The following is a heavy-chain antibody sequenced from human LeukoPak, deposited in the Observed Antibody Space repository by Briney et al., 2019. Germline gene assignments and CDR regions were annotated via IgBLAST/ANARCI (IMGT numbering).Heavy chain of an antibody. CDR2: ISAYNGNT. CDR1: GYTFTSYG. CDR3: ARDNPPAEYSGYGEFDY. D-gene: IGHD5-12*01. Sequence: ASVKVSCKASGYTFTSYGISWVRQAPGQGLEWMGWISAYNGNTNYAQKLQGRVTMTTDTSTSTAYMELRSLRSDDTAVYYCARDNPPAEYSGYGEFDYWGQGTLVTVSS. J-gene: IGHJ4*02. V-gene: IGHV1-18*04.